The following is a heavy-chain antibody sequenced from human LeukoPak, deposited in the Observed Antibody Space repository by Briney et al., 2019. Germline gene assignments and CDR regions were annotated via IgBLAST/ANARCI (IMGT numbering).Heavy chain of an antibody. CDR2: INPSKSNT. CDR1: GYAFTSYY. Sequence: GASVTVSCKASGYAFTSYYIHWVLQAPGQGLEWMEIINPSKSNTNYAQKFQGRVTMTRDTSTSTVYMELSSLRSEDTAVYYCARGDHVRIYAESSFDIWGQGTMVTVSS. J-gene: IGHJ3*02. D-gene: IGHD5/OR15-5a*01. V-gene: IGHV1-46*01. CDR3: ARGDHVRIYAESSFDI.